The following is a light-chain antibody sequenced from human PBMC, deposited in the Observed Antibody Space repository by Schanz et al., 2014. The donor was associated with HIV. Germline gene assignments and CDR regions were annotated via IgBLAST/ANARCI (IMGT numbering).Light chain of an antibody. CDR2: SNN. CDR3: AAWDDNLSGVV. CDR1: SSNIGSNT. V-gene: IGLV1-44*01. J-gene: IGLJ3*02. Sequence: QSVLTQPPSASGTPGQRVTISCSGSSSNIGSNTVNWYQPPPGTAPKLLIYSNNQRPSGVPDRFSGSKSGTSASLAISGLQSEDEAGYYCAAWDDNLSGVVFGGGTKLTVL.